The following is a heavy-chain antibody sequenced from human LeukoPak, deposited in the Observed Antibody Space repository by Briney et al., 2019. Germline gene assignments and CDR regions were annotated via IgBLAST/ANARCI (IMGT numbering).Heavy chain of an antibody. Sequence: GASVKVSCKASGYTFTSYGISWVRQAPGQGLEWMGWISAYNGNTNYAQKLQGRVTMTTDTSTSTAYMELRSLRSDDTAVYYCARNERGAAYYYDSSGIDYWGQGTLVTVFS. J-gene: IGHJ4*02. V-gene: IGHV1-18*01. CDR2: ISAYNGNT. D-gene: IGHD3-22*01. CDR1: GYTFTSYG. CDR3: ARNERGAAYYYDSSGIDY.